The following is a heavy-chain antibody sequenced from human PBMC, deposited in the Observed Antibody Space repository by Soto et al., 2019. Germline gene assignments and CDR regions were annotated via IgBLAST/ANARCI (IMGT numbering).Heavy chain of an antibody. Sequence: QVQLVESGGGVVQPGRSLRLSCAASGLPFSSYARHWSRQAPAKGLGWVALISYDGTKNYYADSVRGRFTISRDNSNNTLYLQMNSLRAEDTAVYYCAKDRLDYYDTSGHDYWGQGTLVTVSS. V-gene: IGHV3-30*18. J-gene: IGHJ4*02. D-gene: IGHD3-22*01. CDR1: GLPFSSYA. CDR2: ISYDGTKN. CDR3: AKDRLDYYDTSGHDY.